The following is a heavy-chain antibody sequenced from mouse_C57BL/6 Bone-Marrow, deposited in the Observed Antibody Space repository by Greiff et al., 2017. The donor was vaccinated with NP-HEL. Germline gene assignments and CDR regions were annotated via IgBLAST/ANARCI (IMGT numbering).Heavy chain of an antibody. CDR2: IDPSDSYT. V-gene: IGHV1-59*01. D-gene: IGHD1-1*01. Sequence: QVQLQQPGAELVRPGTSVKLSCKASGYTFTSYWMHWVKQRPGQGLEWIGVIDPSDSYTNYNQKFKGKDTLTVDTSSSTAYMQLSSLTSEDSAVYYCARPYYGSSYTGYFDVWGTGTTVTVSS. J-gene: IGHJ1*03. CDR3: ARPYYGSSYTGYFDV. CDR1: GYTFTSYW.